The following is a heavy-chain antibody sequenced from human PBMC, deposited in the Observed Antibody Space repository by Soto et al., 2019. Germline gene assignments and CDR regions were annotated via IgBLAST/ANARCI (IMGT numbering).Heavy chain of an antibody. CDR1: GFTFSNYA. Sequence: PGGSLRLSCAASGFTFSNYAMSWVRQAPGKGLEWVSAISGSGGSTYYADSVKGRFTISRDNSKNTLYLQMNSLRAEDTAVYYCAKSRVYGAAAGLDYWGQGTLVTVSS. CDR3: AKSRVYGAAAGLDY. D-gene: IGHD6-13*01. CDR2: ISGSGGST. J-gene: IGHJ4*02. V-gene: IGHV3-23*01.